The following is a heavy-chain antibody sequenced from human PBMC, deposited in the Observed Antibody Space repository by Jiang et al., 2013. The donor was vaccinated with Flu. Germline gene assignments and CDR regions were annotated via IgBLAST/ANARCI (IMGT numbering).Heavy chain of an antibody. CDR3: ATSIAAPADDDYYGMDV. CDR2: ISSSSSYI. Sequence: EVQLVESGGGLVKPGGSLRLSCAASGFTFSSYSMNWVRQAPGKGLEWVSSISSSSSYIYYADSVKGRFTISRDNAKNSLYLQMNSLRAEDTAVYYCATSIAAPADDDYYGMDVWGQGDHGHRLL. J-gene: IGHJ6*02. V-gene: IGHV3-21*01. CDR1: GFTFSSYS. D-gene: IGHD6-6*01.